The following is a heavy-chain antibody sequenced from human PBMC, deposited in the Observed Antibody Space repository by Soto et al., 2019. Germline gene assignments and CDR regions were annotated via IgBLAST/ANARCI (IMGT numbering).Heavy chain of an antibody. D-gene: IGHD2-15*01. CDR1: GFTFSSYS. CDR3: AKEYCSGGSCYSGARWFDP. J-gene: IGHJ5*02. Sequence: XGFLRLSYAASGFTFSSYSMSGVRQATGKGLEWVSAISGSGGSRYYADSVKGRFTISRDNSKNTLYLQMNSLRAEDTAVYYCAKEYCSGGSCYSGARWFDPWGQGTLVTVSS. V-gene: IGHV3-23*01. CDR2: ISGSGGSR.